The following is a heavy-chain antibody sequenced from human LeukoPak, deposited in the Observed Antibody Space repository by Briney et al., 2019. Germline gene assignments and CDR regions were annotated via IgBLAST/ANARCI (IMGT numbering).Heavy chain of an antibody. CDR2: ISRGRPTI. V-gene: IGHV3-48*02. CDR1: GFTFSSYS. CDR3: TRDPEALDN. J-gene: IGHJ4*02. Sequence: GGSLRLSCAASGFTFSSYSMNWVRQAPGKGLEWVSYISRGRPTIHYADSVKGRFTISRDNAKNSLYLQMNSLRDEDTAVYYCTRDPEALDNWGQGTLVTVSS.